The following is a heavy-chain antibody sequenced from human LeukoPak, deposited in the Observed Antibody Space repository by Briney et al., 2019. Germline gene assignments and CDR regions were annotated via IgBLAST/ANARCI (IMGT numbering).Heavy chain of an antibody. Sequence: SGPTLVNPTQTLTLTCTFSGFSLSTSGVGVGWIRQPPGKALEWLALIYWNDDKRYSPSLKSRLTITKDTSKNQVVLTMTNMDPVDTATYYCAHRPLRITIFGVVSVSVGFDYWGQGTLVTVSS. V-gene: IGHV2-5*01. CDR1: GFSLSTSGVG. J-gene: IGHJ4*02. CDR3: AHRPLRITIFGVVSVSVGFDY. D-gene: IGHD3-3*01. CDR2: IYWNDDK.